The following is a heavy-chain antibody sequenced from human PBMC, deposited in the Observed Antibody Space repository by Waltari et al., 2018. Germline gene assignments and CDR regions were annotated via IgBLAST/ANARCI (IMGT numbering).Heavy chain of an antibody. V-gene: IGHV3-21*01. CDR1: GFTFSSYS. CDR3: ARANFAIVATIYYYYGMDV. J-gene: IGHJ6*02. CDR2: ISSSSSYI. Sequence: EVQLVESGGGLVKPGGSLRLSCAASGFTFSSYSMNWVRQAPGKGLEWVSYISSSSSYIYYADSVKGRFTLSRDNAKNSLYLQMNSLRAEDTAVYYCARANFAIVATIYYYYGMDVWGQGTTVTVSS. D-gene: IGHD5-12*01.